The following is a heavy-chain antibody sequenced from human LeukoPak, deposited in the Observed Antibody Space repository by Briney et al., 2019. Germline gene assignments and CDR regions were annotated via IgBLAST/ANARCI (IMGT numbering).Heavy chain of an antibody. CDR3: AKVYTLMRGTPENWFDP. J-gene: IGHJ5*02. CDR2: ISYHGSDK. D-gene: IGHD3-9*01. CDR1: GFTFSNYA. V-gene: IGHV3-30*18. Sequence: GGSLRLSCAASGFTFSNYAMHWVRQAPGKGLEWVAVISYHGSDKYYADSVQGRFTISRDNSNNMLYLQMSSLRYEDTAVYFCAKVYTLMRGTPENWFDPWGQGTLVTVSS.